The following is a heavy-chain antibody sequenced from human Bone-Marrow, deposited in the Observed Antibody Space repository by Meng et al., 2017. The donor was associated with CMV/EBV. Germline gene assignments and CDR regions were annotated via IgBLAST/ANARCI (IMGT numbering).Heavy chain of an antibody. V-gene: IGHV1-18*01. CDR2: ISAYNGNT. D-gene: IGHD2-2*01. CDR1: GYTFTSYG. CDR3: ARVFCSSTSCAGRFDP. J-gene: IGHJ5*02. Sequence: SGYTFTSYGISWVRQAPGQGLEWMGWISAYNGNTNYAQKLQGRVTMTTDTSTSTAYMELRSLRSDDTAVYYCARVFCSSTSCAGRFDPWGQGTLVTSPQ.